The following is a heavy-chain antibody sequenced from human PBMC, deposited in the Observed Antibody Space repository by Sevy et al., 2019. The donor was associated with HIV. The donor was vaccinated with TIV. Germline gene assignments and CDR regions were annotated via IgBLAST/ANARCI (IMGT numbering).Heavy chain of an antibody. J-gene: IGHJ4*02. CDR3: ARSSLFTMVRGVIDY. V-gene: IGHV3-30-3*01. CDR1: GFTFSTYS. CDR2: MSSDGSSK. D-gene: IGHD3-10*01. Sequence: GGSLRLSCGVSGFTFSTYSLHWVRQAPGKGLEWMAVMSSDGSSKFYADSVKGRFTISRDNSKNALYLQMNSLRVEDTAVYYCARSSLFTMVRGVIDYWGQGTLVTVS.